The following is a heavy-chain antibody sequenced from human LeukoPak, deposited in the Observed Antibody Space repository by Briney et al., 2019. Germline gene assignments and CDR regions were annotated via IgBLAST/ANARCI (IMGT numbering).Heavy chain of an antibody. D-gene: IGHD6-19*01. CDR3: ARDPPTITLAGNGNDY. Sequence: GGSLRLSCAASGFTFSSYGMNWVRQAPGKGLEWVSYISSSSSYIYYADSVKGRFTISRDNAKKSLYLQMNSLRAEDTAVYYCARDPPTITLAGNGNDYWGQGTLVTVSS. CDR2: ISSSSSYI. CDR1: GFTFSSYG. J-gene: IGHJ4*02. V-gene: IGHV3-21*01.